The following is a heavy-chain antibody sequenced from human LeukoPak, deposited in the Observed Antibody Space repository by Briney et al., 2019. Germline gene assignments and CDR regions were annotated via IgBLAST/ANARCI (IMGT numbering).Heavy chain of an antibody. J-gene: IGHJ4*02. V-gene: IGHV3-7*01. CDR1: GFTFSSYW. D-gene: IGHD3-3*02. CDR2: IKQDGSEK. Sequence: EGSLRLSCAASGFTFSSYWMSWVRQAPGKGLEWVANIKQDGSEKYYVDSVKGRFTISRDNAKNSLYLQMNSLRAEDTAVYYCARVHSIFGVVMYYFDYWGQGTLVTVSS. CDR3: ARVHSIFGVVMYYFDY.